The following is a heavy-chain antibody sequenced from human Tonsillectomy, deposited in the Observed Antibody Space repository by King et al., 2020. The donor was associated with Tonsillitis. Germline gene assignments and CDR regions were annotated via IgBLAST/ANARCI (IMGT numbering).Heavy chain of an antibody. J-gene: IGHJ4*02. CDR1: GFTFSHAW. D-gene: IGHD2-15*01. CDR3: TTDDIVVVVAATLWGG. V-gene: IGHV3-15*01. CDR2: IKSEAEGGTT. Sequence: VQLVESGGGLVKPGGSLRLSCAASGFTFSHAWMTWVRQAPGKGLEWVGRIKSEAEGGTTDYAALVKGRFTISRDDSRNTLYLQMNSLKTEDTAVYYCTTDDIVVVVAATLWGGWGQGTLVTVSS.